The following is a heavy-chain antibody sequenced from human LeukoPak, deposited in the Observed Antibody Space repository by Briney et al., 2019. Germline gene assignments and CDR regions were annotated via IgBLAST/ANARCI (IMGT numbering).Heavy chain of an antibody. CDR2: ISSSSSTK. CDR3: ARKRGGIYGELKGYMDV. D-gene: IGHD1-26*01. J-gene: IGHJ6*03. CDR1: GFTFSGYN. Sequence: PGGSLRLSCAASGFTFSGYNMNWVRQAPGKGLEWVSYISSSSSTKYYADSVKGRFTISRDNAKNSLYLQMNSLRAEDTAVYYCARKRGGIYGELKGYMDVWGKGTTVTVSS. V-gene: IGHV3-48*01.